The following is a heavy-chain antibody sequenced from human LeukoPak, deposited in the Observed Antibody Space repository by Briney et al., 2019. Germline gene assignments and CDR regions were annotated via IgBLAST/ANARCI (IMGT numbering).Heavy chain of an antibody. CDR3: ARVGGTGGGFDY. CDR2: IIPILGIA. V-gene: IGHV1-69*02. D-gene: IGHD1-1*01. Sequence: SVKVSCKASGDTFSSYTISWVRQAPGQGLEWMGRIIPILGIANYAQKFQGRVTITADKSTSTAYMELSSLRSEDTAVYYCARVGGTGGGFDYWGQGTLVTVSS. J-gene: IGHJ4*02. CDR1: GDTFSSYT.